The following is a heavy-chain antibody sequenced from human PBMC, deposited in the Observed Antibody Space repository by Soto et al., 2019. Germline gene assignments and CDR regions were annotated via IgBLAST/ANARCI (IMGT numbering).Heavy chain of an antibody. D-gene: IGHD3-22*01. V-gene: IGHV4-38-2*01. Sequence: PSETLSLTCAVSGYSISSGYYCGWIRQPPGKGLEWIGSIYHSGNTYYNPSLKSRVTISVDTSKNHFSLKLSSVTAADTAVYYSARGSADTCESRGFYEYWGHGTPLTVSS. CDR1: GYSISSGYY. J-gene: IGHJ4*01. CDR2: IYHSGNT. CDR3: ARGSADTCESRGFYEY.